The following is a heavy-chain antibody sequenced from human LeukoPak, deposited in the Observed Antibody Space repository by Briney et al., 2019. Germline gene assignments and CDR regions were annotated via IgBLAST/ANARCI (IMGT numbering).Heavy chain of an antibody. CDR3: ARIPSRNWDSSGYYDAFDF. CDR2: IDLDDDK. D-gene: IGHD3-22*01. V-gene: IGHV2-70*11. J-gene: IGHJ3*01. Sequence: SGPALVKPTQTLTLTCTFSGFSLSVTGVCVSWIRQPPGKALEWLARIDLDDDKYYTTSLKTRLTISKDTSKNQVVLTMTNMDPVDTATYYCARIPSRNWDSSGYYDAFDFWGQGTMVTVSS. CDR1: GFSLSVTGVC.